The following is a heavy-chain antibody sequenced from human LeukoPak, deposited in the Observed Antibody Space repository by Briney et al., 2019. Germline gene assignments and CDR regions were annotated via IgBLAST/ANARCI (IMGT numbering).Heavy chain of an antibody. CDR2: THPSGNT. V-gene: IGHV4-4*09. CDR1: GRSNNSYY. J-gene: IGHJ5*02. Sequence: SETLSLTCTVSGRSNNSYYWSWIRQPPGKGLEWIGYTHPSGNTNYSPSLKSRVTISIDTSRNQFSLKLSSVTAADTAVYYCARKAPKKGWFDPWGQGTLVTVSS. CDR3: ARKAPKKGWFDP.